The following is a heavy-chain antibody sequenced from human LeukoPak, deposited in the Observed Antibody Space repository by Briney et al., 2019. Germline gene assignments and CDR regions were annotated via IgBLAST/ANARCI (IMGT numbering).Heavy chain of an antibody. V-gene: IGHV3-7*04. CDR1: GFPFSRHW. CDR3: TRVGYIDEGIDY. J-gene: IGHJ4*02. CDR2: INHDGSKI. Sequence: GGSLILSWVASGFPFSRHWMTLGRQAPGKGPDGVADINHDGSKISYVDSVKVLFIISRDNAKISLYLQMNRLRDEDTPIYYRTRVGYIDEGIDYWGQGKLVTDSS. D-gene: IGHD5-24*01.